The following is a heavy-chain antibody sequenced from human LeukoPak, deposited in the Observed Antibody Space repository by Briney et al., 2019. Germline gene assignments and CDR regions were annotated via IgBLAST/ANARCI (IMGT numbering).Heavy chain of an antibody. D-gene: IGHD3-16*02. CDR1: GFTFSSYA. J-gene: IGHJ4*02. CDR3: AEDSHDYIWGSYRSRFDY. CDR2: ISGSGGNT. Sequence: GGSLRLSCAASGFTFSSYAMSWVRQAPGKGLEWVSGISGSGGNTYYADSVKGRFTISRDNSKNTLYLQMNSLRAEDTAVYYCAEDSHDYIWGSYRSRFDYWGQGTLVTVSS. V-gene: IGHV3-23*01.